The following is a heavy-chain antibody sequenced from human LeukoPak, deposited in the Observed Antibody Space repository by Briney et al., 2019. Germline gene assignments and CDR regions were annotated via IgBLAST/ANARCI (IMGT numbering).Heavy chain of an antibody. CDR1: GFTFDDYG. D-gene: IGHD3-22*01. CDR3: ARVKTYDSSGYKDY. Sequence: GGSLRLSCAASGFTFDDYGMSWVRQAPGKGLEWVSGINWNGGSTGYADSVKGRFTISRDNAKNSLYLQMNSLRAEDTALYYCARVKTYDSSGYKDYWGQGTLVAVSS. V-gene: IGHV3-20*04. CDR2: INWNGGST. J-gene: IGHJ4*02.